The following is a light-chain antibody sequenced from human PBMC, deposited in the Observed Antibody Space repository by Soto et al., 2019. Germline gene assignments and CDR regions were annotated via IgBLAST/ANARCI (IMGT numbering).Light chain of an antibody. CDR3: SSYTSTDTLYV. V-gene: IGLV2-14*01. CDR2: EVS. Sequence: QSVLTXPASVSGSPGQSITISCAGTSSDVGPYNYVSWYQLHPGKAPKLMIFEVSNRPSGVSNRFSGSKSGNTASLTISGLQAEDEADYYCSSYTSTDTLYVFGTGTKVTVL. CDR1: SSDVGPYNY. J-gene: IGLJ1*01.